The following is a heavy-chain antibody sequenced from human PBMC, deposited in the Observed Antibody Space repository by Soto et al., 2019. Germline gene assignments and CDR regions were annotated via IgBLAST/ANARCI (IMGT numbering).Heavy chain of an antibody. V-gene: IGHV4-59*01. Sequence: TSETLSLTCTVSGGSISSYYWSWIRQPPGKGLEWIGYIYYSGSTNYNPSLKSRVTISVDTSKNQFSLKLSSVTAADTAVYYCARDGSGRWALGGMDVWGQGTTVTVSS. CDR3: ARDGSGRWALGGMDV. J-gene: IGHJ6*02. CDR2: IYYSGST. D-gene: IGHD3-10*01. CDR1: GGSISSYY.